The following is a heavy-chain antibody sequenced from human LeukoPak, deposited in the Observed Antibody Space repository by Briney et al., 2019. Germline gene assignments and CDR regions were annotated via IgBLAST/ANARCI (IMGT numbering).Heavy chain of an antibody. Sequence: GGSLRLSCAASGFTFSRYTMNWVSQAPGEGLEWVSSITSSSSYIYYADSVKGRFTISRDNAKNSLYLQMNSLRAEDTAVYYCARDRNSYGYGLAYWGQGTLVTVSS. D-gene: IGHD5-18*01. CDR1: GFTFSRYT. J-gene: IGHJ4*02. V-gene: IGHV3-21*01. CDR2: ITSSSSYI. CDR3: ARDRNSYGYGLAY.